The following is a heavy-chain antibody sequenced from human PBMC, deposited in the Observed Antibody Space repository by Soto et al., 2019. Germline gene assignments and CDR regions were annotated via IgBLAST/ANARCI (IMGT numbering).Heavy chain of an antibody. Sequence: GGSLRLSCAASGFTFDDYAMHWVRQAPGKGLEWVSGISWNSGSIGYADSVKGRFTISRDNAKNSLYLQMNSLRAEDTALYYCAKDIKIGRYNWNDGGFDYWGQGTLVTVSS. CDR3: AKDIKIGRYNWNDGGFDY. CDR1: GFTFDDYA. D-gene: IGHD1-1*01. J-gene: IGHJ4*02. CDR2: ISWNSGSI. V-gene: IGHV3-9*01.